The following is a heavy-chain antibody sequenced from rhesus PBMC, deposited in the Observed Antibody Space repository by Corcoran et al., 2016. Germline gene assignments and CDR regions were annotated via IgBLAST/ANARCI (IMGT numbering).Heavy chain of an antibody. Sequence: EVQLVESGGGLVQPGGSLRLSCAACGFTFSSYGMSWVRQAPGKGLEWVSSISSASSYIYYADSVKGRFTISRDNAKNSLSLQMNSLRAEDTAVYYCTSYSSSGPDVWGRGVLVTVSS. D-gene: IGHD6-43*01. V-gene: IGHV3S16*01. J-gene: IGHJ5-2*02. CDR3: TSYSSSGPDV. CDR1: GFTFSSYG. CDR2: ISSASSYI.